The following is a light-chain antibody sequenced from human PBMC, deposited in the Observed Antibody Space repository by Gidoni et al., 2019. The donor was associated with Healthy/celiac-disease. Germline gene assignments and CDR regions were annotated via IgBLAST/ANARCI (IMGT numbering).Light chain of an antibody. CDR3: QQSYSTPRT. CDR2: AAS. V-gene: IGKV1-39*01. Sequence: DIQMTQSPSSLSASVGDRVTITCRASQSISNYLNWYLQKPGKAPKLLIYAASSLQSGVPSRFSGSGSGTDFTLTISSLQPEDFATYYCQQSYSTPRTFXQXTKVEI. J-gene: IGKJ1*01. CDR1: QSISNY.